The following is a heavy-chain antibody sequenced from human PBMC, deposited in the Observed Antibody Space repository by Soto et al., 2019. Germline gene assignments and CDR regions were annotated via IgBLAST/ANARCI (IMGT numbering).Heavy chain of an antibody. CDR1: GGSISSYY. CDR3: ARVRGGWNKSDAFDI. J-gene: IGHJ3*02. D-gene: IGHD6-19*01. V-gene: IGHV4-59*01. Sequence: QVQLQESGPGLVKPSETLSLTCTVSGGSISSYYWSWIRQPPGKGLEWIGYIYYSGSTNYNPSLKSRVTISVDTSKYQVSLKLSAVTAADTAVYYCARVRGGWNKSDAFDIWGQGTMVTVSS. CDR2: IYYSGST.